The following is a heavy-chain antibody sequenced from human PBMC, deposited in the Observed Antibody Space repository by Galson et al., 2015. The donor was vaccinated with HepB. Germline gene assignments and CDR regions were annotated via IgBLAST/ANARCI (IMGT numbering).Heavy chain of an antibody. Sequence: SVKVSCKASGGTFSSYAISWVRQAPGQGLEWMGRIIPILGIANYAQKFQGRVTITADKSTSTAYMELSSLRSEDTAVYYCARDRRPAAADSERIPRPYYYYYGMDVWGQGTTVTVSS. CDR2: IIPILGIA. CDR1: GGTFSSYA. CDR3: ARDRRPAAADSERIPRPYYYYYGMDV. D-gene: IGHD6-13*01. J-gene: IGHJ6*02. V-gene: IGHV1-69*04.